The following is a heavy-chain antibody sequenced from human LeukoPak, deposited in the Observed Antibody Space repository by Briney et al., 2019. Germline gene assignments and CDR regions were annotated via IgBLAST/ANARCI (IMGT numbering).Heavy chain of an antibody. V-gene: IGHV4-34*01. Sequence: SETLSLTCAVYGGSFSGYYWSWIRQPPGKGLEWIGEINHSGSTNYNPSLKSRVTTSVDTSKNQFSLKLSSVTAADTAVYYCARGFTTGTPKRGNNWFDPWGQGTLVTVSS. CDR2: INHSGST. D-gene: IGHD1-1*01. CDR3: ARGFTTGTPKRGNNWFDP. J-gene: IGHJ5*02. CDR1: GGSFSGYY.